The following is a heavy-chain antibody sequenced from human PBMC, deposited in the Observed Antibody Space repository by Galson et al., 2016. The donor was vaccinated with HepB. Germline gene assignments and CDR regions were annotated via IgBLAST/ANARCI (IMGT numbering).Heavy chain of an antibody. V-gene: IGHV4-4*02. CDR1: GGSISSSSW. J-gene: IGHJ5*02. Sequence: ETLSLTCAVSGGSISSSSWWSWVRQSPGKGLEWIGEIYHSGSTNYNPSLKGRVTISVDKSKNQFSLKLSSVTAADTAVYYCARVRVVAMWGGVDWFDPWGQGILVIVSS. D-gene: IGHD2-15*01. CDR3: ARVRVVAMWGGVDWFDP. CDR2: IYHSGST.